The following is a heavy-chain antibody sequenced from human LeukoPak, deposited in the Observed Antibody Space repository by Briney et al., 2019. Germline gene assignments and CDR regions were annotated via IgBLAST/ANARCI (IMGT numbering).Heavy chain of an antibody. Sequence: SETLSLTCAVYGGSFSGYYWSWIRPPPGKGLEWIGEINHSGSTNYNPSLKSRVTISVDTSKNQFSLKLSSVTAADTAVYYCARGKNYDFWSGYYSRVWFDPWGQGTLVTVSS. CDR3: ARGKNYDFWSGYYSRVWFDP. CDR2: INHSGST. V-gene: IGHV4-34*01. J-gene: IGHJ5*02. D-gene: IGHD3-3*01. CDR1: GGSFSGYY.